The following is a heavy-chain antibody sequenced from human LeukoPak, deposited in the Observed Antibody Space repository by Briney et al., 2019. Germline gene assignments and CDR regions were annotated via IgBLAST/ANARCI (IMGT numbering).Heavy chain of an antibody. CDR3: AKNYASGRGVPYAMDV. CDR2: ISGISGSTT. CDR1: GFNFADHA. Sequence: GGSLRLSCAASGFNFADHAMRWVRQAPGKGLEWVSAISGISGSTTIYADSVKGRFAVSRDHSRNTLFLQMNSLRAEDTAVYYCAKNYASGRGVPYAMDVWGQGTTVTVAS. V-gene: IGHV3-23*01. D-gene: IGHD3-10*01. J-gene: IGHJ6*02.